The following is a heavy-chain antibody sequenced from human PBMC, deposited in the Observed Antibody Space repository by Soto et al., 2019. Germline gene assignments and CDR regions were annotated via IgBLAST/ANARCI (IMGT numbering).Heavy chain of an antibody. J-gene: IGHJ5*02. CDR3: ARRSYGSGVDL. V-gene: IGHV4-39*01. CDR1: GVSISSSGHY. D-gene: IGHD3-10*01. Sequence: SETLSLTCTVSGVSISSSGHYWGWIRQTPGKGLEWIGNIFYSGGTHYNASFRSRVSISVDSSKNQLSLKVTSVTAADTAVYYCARRSYGSGVDLWGRGTLVTVSS. CDR2: IFYSGGT.